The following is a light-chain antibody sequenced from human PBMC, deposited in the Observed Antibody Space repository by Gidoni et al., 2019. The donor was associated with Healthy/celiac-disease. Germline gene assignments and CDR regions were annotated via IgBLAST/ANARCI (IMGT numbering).Light chain of an antibody. Sequence: HSALNPPPSASGSPGQSVTISCTGTSSDVGGYNYVSWYQQHPGKAPKLMIYEVSKRTSGVPDRFSGSKSGNTAFLTVSGLQAEEEADYYCSPYAGSGVVFGGGTKLTVL. V-gene: IGLV2-8*01. J-gene: IGLJ2*01. CDR1: SSDVGGYNY. CDR2: EVS. CDR3: SPYAGSGVV.